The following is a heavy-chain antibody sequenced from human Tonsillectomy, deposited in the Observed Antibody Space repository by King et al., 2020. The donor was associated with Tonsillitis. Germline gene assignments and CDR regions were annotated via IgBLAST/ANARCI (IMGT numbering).Heavy chain of an antibody. CDR3: ARPLRALLPAVGGSPYSFHGFDA. J-gene: IGHJ6*02. V-gene: IGHV3-21*01. CDR1: GFTFSTYT. D-gene: IGHD6-19*01. CDR2: ISDGGSFF. Sequence: VQLVESGGGLVKPGASLRLSCTASGFTFSTYTMHWVRQAPGKGLEWVSSISDGGSFFYYADSLKGRFTISRDNARNSLFLEMNSLGAEDTAVYYCARPLRALLPAVGGSPYSFHGFDAWGQGTTVTVSS.